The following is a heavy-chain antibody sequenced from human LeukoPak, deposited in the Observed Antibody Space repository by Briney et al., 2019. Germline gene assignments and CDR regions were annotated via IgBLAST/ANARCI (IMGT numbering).Heavy chain of an antibody. J-gene: IGHJ6*02. CDR1: GFTLSTYS. V-gene: IGHV3-48*04. Sequence: GGSPRLSCEASGFTLSTYSLDWVRQAPGKGLEWVSYISTSNTAIYYADSVKGRFTISRDDAKNSLYLQMNSLRVEDTAVYYCAREGAAVAGSYYYYYGMDVWGQGTTVTVSS. CDR2: ISTSNTAI. CDR3: AREGAAVAGSYYYYYGMDV. D-gene: IGHD6-19*01.